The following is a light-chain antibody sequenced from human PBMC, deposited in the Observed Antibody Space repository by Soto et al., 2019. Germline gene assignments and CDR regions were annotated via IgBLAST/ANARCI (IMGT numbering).Light chain of an antibody. V-gene: IGLV2-14*01. CDR3: IAYTRDDVRYV. Sequence: QSALTQPASVSGTPGQSITLSLTGSNSDVGIYHFVSWYQNHPGRAPKVSVSEVSHRPSGVSNRCYVSKSGNTDSLTIYGLQSEDEADYYGIAYTRDDVRYVFGTGTKLTVL. J-gene: IGLJ1*01. CDR1: NSDVGIYHF. CDR2: EVS.